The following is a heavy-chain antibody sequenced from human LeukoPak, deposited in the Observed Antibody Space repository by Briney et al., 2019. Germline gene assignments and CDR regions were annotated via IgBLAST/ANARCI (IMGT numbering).Heavy chain of an antibody. V-gene: IGHV1-2*02. CDR3: AKDSSVHWSLFEYYMDV. D-gene: IGHD3-9*01. CDR1: GYTFTGYY. Sequence: ASVKVSCKASGYTFTGYYMHWVRQAPGQGLEWMGWINPNSGGTNYAQKFQGRVTMTRDTSISTAYMELSRPRSDDTALYYCAKDSSVHWSLFEYYMDVWGKGTTVTVSS. J-gene: IGHJ6*03. CDR2: INPNSGGT.